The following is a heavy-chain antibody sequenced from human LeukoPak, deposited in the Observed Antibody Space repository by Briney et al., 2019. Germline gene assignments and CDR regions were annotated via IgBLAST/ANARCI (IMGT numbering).Heavy chain of an antibody. Sequence: GGSLRLSCTASGFTFSTNWMHWVRQAPGKGLEWVANIKQDGSEKYYVDSVRGRFTISRDNAKNSLYLQMNSLRAEDTAVYYCARGANWFDRWGQGTLVTVSS. V-gene: IGHV3-7*01. CDR3: ARGANWFDR. J-gene: IGHJ5*02. CDR1: GFTFSTNW. CDR2: IKQDGSEK.